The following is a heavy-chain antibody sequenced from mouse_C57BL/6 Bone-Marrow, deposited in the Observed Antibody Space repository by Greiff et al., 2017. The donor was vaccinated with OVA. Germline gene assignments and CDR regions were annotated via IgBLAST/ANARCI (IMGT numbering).Heavy chain of an antibody. CDR2: IDPETGGT. V-gene: IGHV1-15*01. D-gene: IGHD2-2*01. CDR3: TDYGYNWFAY. J-gene: IGHJ3*01. CDR1: GYTFTDYE. Sequence: VQRVESGAELVRPGASVTLSCKASGYTFTDYEMHWVKQTPVHGLEWIGAIDPETGGTAYNQKFKGKAILTADKSSSTAYMELRRLTSEDSAVYYCTDYGYNWFAYWGQGTLVTVSA.